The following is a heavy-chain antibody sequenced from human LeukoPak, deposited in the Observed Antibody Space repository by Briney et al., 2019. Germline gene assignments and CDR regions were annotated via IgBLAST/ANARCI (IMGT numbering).Heavy chain of an antibody. D-gene: IGHD1-26*01. CDR2: IIPILGIA. CDR1: GGTFSSCT. Sequence: ASVKVSCKASGGTFSSCTISWVRQAPGQGLEWMGRIIPILGIANYAQKFQGRVTITADKSTSTAYMELSSLRSEDTAVYYCARGGSYVAFDIWGQGTMVTVSS. J-gene: IGHJ3*02. CDR3: ARGGSYVAFDI. V-gene: IGHV1-69*02.